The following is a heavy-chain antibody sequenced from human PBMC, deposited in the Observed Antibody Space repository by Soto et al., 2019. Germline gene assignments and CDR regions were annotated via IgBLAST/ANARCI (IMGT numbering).Heavy chain of an antibody. CDR2: IKRKIDGETT. CDR3: VTDRGGGMDV. J-gene: IGHJ6*01. CDR1: GFTFSDAW. V-gene: IGHV3-15*01. Sequence: EVQLVESGGGMVMPGGSLTLSCAASGFTFSDAWMTWIRQAPGKGLQCVGRIKRKIDGETTDYAAPVKGRFTISRDDSNNTLYLQMNSLKVEDTAMYYCVTDRGGGMDVWGQGTTVTVSS. D-gene: IGHD3-10*01.